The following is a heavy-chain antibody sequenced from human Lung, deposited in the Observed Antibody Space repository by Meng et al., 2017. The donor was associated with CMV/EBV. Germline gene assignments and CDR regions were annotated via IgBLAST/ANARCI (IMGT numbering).Heavy chain of an antibody. V-gene: IGHV3-74*01. CDR2: INSDGSTT. D-gene: IGHD2-15*01. Sequence: GGSLRLXCAASGFTFSPYWMHWVRKTPGTGLVWVSRINSDGSTTTYADSVKGRFTISRDNAKNTLYLQMSSLRAEDSAVYYCVRDGKYCSSGTCDYYIMDHWGQGXTVTVSS. CDR1: GFTFSPYW. CDR3: VRDGKYCSSGTCDYYIMDH. J-gene: IGHJ6*02.